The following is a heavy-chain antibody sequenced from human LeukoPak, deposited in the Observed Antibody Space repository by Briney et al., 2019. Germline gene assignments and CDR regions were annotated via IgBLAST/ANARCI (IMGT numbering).Heavy chain of an antibody. CDR2: INHSGST. Sequence: PETLSLTCAVYGGSFSGYYWSWIRQPPGKGLEWIGEINHSGSTNYNPSLKSRVTISVDTSKNQFSLRLSSVTAADTAVYYCATKDTAMAPFDYWGQGTLVTVSS. V-gene: IGHV4-34*01. CDR3: ATKDTAMAPFDY. D-gene: IGHD5-18*01. J-gene: IGHJ4*02. CDR1: GGSFSGYY.